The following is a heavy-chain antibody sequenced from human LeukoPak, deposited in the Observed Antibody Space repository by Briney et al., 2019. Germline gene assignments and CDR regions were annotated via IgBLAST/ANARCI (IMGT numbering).Heavy chain of an antibody. CDR1: GYTFTGYY. CDR3: AIDLLDSSGYHIRPMDY. CDR2: INPNSGGT. V-gene: IGHV1-2*02. Sequence: ASVKVSCKASGYTFTGYYMHWVRQAPGQGLEWMGWINPNSGGTNYAQKFQGRVTMTRDTSISTAYMELSRLRSDDTAVYYCAIDLLDSSGYHIRPMDYWGQGTLVTVSS. D-gene: IGHD3-22*01. J-gene: IGHJ4*02.